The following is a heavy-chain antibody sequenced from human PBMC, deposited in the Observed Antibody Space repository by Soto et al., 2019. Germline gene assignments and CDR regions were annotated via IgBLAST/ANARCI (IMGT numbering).Heavy chain of an antibody. J-gene: IGHJ4*02. CDR1: GFTFSSYS. V-gene: IGHV3-48*01. CDR2: ISSSSSTI. Sequence: EVQLVESGGGLVQPGGSLRLSCAASGFTFSSYSMNWVRQAPGKGLEWVSYISSSSSTIYYADSVKGRFTISSDNAKNSLYLQMTSLRAEDTAVYYCARSDSSGWYSAYWGQGPLVTVST. D-gene: IGHD6-19*01. CDR3: ARSDSSGWYSAY.